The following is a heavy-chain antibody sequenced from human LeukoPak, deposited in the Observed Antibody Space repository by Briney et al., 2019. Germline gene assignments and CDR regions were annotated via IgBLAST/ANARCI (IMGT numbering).Heavy chain of an antibody. J-gene: IGHJ4*02. Sequence: ASVKVSCKASGYTITGYYMHWVRQAPGQGLEWMGWINPNSGGTNYAQKFQGWVTMTRDTSISTAYMELSRLRSDDTAVYYCARTRIAAAGSGEFDYWGQGTLVTVSS. D-gene: IGHD6-13*01. CDR3: ARTRIAAAGSGEFDY. CDR2: INPNSGGT. V-gene: IGHV1-2*04. CDR1: GYTITGYY.